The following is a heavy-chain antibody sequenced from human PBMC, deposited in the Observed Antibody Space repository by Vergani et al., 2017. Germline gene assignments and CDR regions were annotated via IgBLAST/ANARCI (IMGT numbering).Heavy chain of an antibody. CDR2: ISSSSSYI. D-gene: IGHD6-19*01. CDR1: GFTFSSYS. CDR3: ARDYSSGWTYFDY. J-gene: IGHJ4*02. V-gene: IGHV3-21*01. Sequence: EVQLLESGGGLVQPGGSLRLSCAASGFTFSSYSMNWVRQAPGKGLEWVSSISSSSSYIYYADSVKGRFTISRDNAKNSLYLQMNSLRAEDTAVYYCARDYSSGWTYFDYWGQGTLVTVSS.